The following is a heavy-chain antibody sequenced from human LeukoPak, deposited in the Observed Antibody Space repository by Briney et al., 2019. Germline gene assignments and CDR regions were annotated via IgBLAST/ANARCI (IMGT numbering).Heavy chain of an antibody. CDR3: ARPGPDAFDI. CDR2: ITSSSIYK. J-gene: IGHJ3*02. Sequence: TGGSLRLSCATSGFTFSRYNMNWVRQAPGKGLEWVSSITSSSIYKYYADSMKGRFTISRDNAKNSLYLQMDSLRAEDTAVYYCARPGPDAFDIWGQGTMVTVSS. V-gene: IGHV3-21*01. CDR1: GFTFSRYN.